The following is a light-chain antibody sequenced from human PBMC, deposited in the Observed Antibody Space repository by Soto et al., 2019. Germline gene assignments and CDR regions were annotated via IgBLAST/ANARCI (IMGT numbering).Light chain of an antibody. CDR2: DAS. J-gene: IGKJ1*01. CDR1: QSIGRW. V-gene: IGKV1-5*01. Sequence: DIQMTQSPSTLSAFVGDRVTITCRASQSIGRWLAWYQQKPGKAPKLLIYDASSLDSGVPSGFCGSGSGTEFTLPISSLQPDDFATYYYQQYNTYPPEWTFGQGTKVEVK. CDR3: QQYNTYPPEWT.